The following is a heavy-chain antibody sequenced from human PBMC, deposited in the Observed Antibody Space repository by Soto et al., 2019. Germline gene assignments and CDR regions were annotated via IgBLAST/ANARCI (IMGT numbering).Heavy chain of an antibody. J-gene: IGHJ6*02. CDR3: AAPGKVTPYYYGMDV. D-gene: IGHD2-15*01. Sequence: ASVKVSCKASGFTFTSSAVQWVRQARGQRLEWIGWIVVGSGNTNYAQKFQERVTITRDMSTSTAYMELSSLRSEDTAVYYCAAPGKVTPYYYGMDVWGQGTTVTVSS. V-gene: IGHV1-58*01. CDR1: GFTFTSSA. CDR2: IVVGSGNT.